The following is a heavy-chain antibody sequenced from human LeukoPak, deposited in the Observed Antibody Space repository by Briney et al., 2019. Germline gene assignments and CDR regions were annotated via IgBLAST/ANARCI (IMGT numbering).Heavy chain of an antibody. Sequence: SETLSLTCAVYGGSFSGHYWSWIRQPPGKGLEWIGEINHSGSTNYNPSLKSRVTISVDTSKNQFSLKLSSVTAADTAVYYCARRSSTTVTWFDPWGQGTLVTVSS. V-gene: IGHV4-34*01. CDR2: INHSGST. D-gene: IGHD4-17*01. CDR3: ARRSSTTVTWFDP. CDR1: GGSFSGHY. J-gene: IGHJ5*02.